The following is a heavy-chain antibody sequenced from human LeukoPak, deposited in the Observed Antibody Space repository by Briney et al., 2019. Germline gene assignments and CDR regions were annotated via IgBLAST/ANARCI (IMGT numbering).Heavy chain of an antibody. J-gene: IGHJ5*02. V-gene: IGHV1-69*05. CDR3: ARDCQDYGSGSKWFDP. CDR2: IIPIFGTA. Sequence: VASVTVSFKASGGTFISYAISWVRQAPGQGLEWMGGIIPIFGTANYAQKLQGRVTITTDESTSTAYMELSSLRSEDTAVYYCARDCQDYGSGSKWFDPWGQRTLVTLSS. D-gene: IGHD3-10*01. CDR1: GGTFISYA.